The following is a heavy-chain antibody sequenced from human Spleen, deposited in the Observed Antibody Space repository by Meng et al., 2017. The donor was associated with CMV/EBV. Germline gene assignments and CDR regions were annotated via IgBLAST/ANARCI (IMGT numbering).Heavy chain of an antibody. CDR3: ARYLDIVGATGDY. CDR1: GYRFISYW. D-gene: IGHD1-26*01. Sequence: KVSCKGSGYRFISYWIAWVRQMPGKGLEWMGIIYPDDSDTRYSPSFQGQVTISADKSISTAYLQWSSLKASDTAMYYCARYLDIVGATGDYWGQGTLVTVSS. CDR2: IYPDDSDT. V-gene: IGHV5-51*01. J-gene: IGHJ4*02.